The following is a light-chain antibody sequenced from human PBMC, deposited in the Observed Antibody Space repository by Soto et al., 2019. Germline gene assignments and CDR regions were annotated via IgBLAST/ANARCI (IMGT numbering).Light chain of an antibody. CDR1: QSVSSN. J-gene: IGKJ1*01. Sequence: EIVMTQSPATLSVSPGERDTLSCRASQSVSSNLAGYQQKPGQAPRLLIYGASHRATGIPARFSGSGSGTEFTLTISSLHSEDFAVEYWQQYNNWPWTFGQGTKVEFK. CDR3: QQYNNWPWT. V-gene: IGKV3-15*01. CDR2: GAS.